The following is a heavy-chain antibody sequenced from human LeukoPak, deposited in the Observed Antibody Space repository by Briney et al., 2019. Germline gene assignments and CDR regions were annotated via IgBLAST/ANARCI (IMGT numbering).Heavy chain of an antibody. CDR2: ISSSSSYI. CDR1: GFTFSSYS. Sequence: PGGSLRLSCAASGFTFSSYSMNWVRQAPGKGLEWVSSISSSSSYIYYADSVKGRFTISRDNSKNSLYLQMNSLRTEDTALYYCAKLDYYGSGSYLPPFDYWGQGTLVTVSS. J-gene: IGHJ4*02. V-gene: IGHV3-21*04. D-gene: IGHD3-10*01. CDR3: AKLDYYGSGSYLPPFDY.